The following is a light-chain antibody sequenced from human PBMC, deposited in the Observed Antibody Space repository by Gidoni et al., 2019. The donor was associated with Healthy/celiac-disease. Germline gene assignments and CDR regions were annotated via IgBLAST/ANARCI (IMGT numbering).Light chain of an antibody. CDR3: QQYNNWPLT. V-gene: IGKV3-15*01. CDR2: GAS. Sequence: EIVMTQSPATLSVSPGERATLSCRASQSVSSNLAWYQQKPGQAPRLLIYGASTRATGIPARFSGSGSGTEFTLTISRLQSEGFAVYYCQQYNNWPLTFGQGTKVEIK. CDR1: QSVSSN. J-gene: IGKJ1*01.